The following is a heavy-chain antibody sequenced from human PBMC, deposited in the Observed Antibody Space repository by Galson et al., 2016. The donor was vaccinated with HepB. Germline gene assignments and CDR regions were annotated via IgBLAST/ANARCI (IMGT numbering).Heavy chain of an antibody. J-gene: IGHJ6*02. CDR2: INSHNSNT. CDR1: GYTFTGFG. CDR3: ARDKTGPTPYFYYGLDM. V-gene: IGHV1-18*01. Sequence: SVKVSCKASGYTFTGFGLSWVRQAPGQGLEWMGWINSHNSNTNYAQKFQGRFTMTTDTSKSTAYMELRSLKSDDTAVYYCARDKTGPTPYFYYGLDMWGQGTTVTVYS.